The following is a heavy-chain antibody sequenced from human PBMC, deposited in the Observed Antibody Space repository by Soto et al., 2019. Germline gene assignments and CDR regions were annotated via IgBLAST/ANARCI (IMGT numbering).Heavy chain of an antibody. CDR2: INTNGGST. D-gene: IGHD3-9*01. J-gene: IGHJ4*02. Sequence: QVQLVQSGAEVKKPGASVKVSCKASGYTFSSYYIHWVRQAPGQGLEWIGIINTNGGSTNYAQNFKGRSTVTRDASTDAVDMDLSARTSDDTAMYYCARGLGLGDCLGQGTLVAVSS. CDR1: GYTFSSYY. V-gene: IGHV1-46*01. CDR3: ARGLGLGDC.